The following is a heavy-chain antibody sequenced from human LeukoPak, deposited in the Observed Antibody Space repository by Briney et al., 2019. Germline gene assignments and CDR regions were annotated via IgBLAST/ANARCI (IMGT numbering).Heavy chain of an antibody. Sequence: PGGSLTLSCTASGFTFWDYLMSWFRPAPGKGLEWIGFISGGTTQYAASVKGRFTISRDDSTSIAYLEMNSLTTKDTAVYYCSRGSGWLSVYWGQGTLVTVSS. CDR3: SRGSGWLSVY. V-gene: IGHV3-49*03. CDR2: ISGGTT. D-gene: IGHD6-19*01. J-gene: IGHJ4*02. CDR1: GFTFWDYL.